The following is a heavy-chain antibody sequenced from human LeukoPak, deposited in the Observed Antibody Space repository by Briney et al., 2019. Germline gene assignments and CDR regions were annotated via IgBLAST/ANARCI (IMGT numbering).Heavy chain of an antibody. Sequence: ASVKVSCKASGGTFSSYAISWVRQAPGQGLEWMGGIIPIFGTANYAQKFQGRVTITTDESTSTAYMELSSLRPEDTAVYYCARAIVVVPKNYAFDIWGQGTMVTVSS. V-gene: IGHV1-69*05. CDR2: IIPIFGTA. CDR3: ARAIVVVPKNYAFDI. J-gene: IGHJ3*02. CDR1: GGTFSSYA. D-gene: IGHD3-22*01.